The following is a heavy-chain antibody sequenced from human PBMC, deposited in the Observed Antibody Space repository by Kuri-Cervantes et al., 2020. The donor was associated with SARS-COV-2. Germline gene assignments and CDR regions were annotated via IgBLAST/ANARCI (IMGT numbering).Heavy chain of an antibody. CDR1: GFIFSDYY. J-gene: IGHJ3*02. CDR2: IGPSGTTK. CDR3: ARSNSGSYFSAFDI. Sequence: GESLKISCTASGFIFSDYYMTWIRQAPGKGLEWVSNIGPSGTTKYYADSVKGRFTISRDNAKNTLYLQMNSLRAEETAVYYCARSNSGSYFSAFDIWGQGTMVTVSS. V-gene: IGHV3-11*04. D-gene: IGHD1-26*01.